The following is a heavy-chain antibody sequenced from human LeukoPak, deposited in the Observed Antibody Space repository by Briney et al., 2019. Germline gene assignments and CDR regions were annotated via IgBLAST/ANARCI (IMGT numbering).Heavy chain of an antibody. V-gene: IGHV3-48*01. Sequence: PGGSLRLSCAASGFTFSSYSMNWVRQAPGKGLEWVSYISSSSSTIYYADSVKGRFTISRDNAKNSLYLQLNSLRAEDTAVYYCARVLHKRNYDGSDYYISWGQGTLVTVSS. CDR1: GFTFSSYS. J-gene: IGHJ5*02. CDR3: ARVLHKRNYDGSDYYIS. D-gene: IGHD3-22*01. CDR2: ISSSSSTI.